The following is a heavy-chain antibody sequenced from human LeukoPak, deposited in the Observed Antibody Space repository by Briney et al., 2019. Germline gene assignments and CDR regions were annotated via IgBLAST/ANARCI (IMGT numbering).Heavy chain of an antibody. V-gene: IGHV4-4*02. J-gene: IGHJ4*02. CDR2: IYHSGST. D-gene: IGHD6-19*01. Sequence: PGGSLRLSCAASGFSFSTYTMNWVRQAPGKGLEWIGEIYHSGSTNYNPSLKSRVTISVDKSKNQFSLKLSSVTATDTAVYYCASQIRAVAGPKSYYFDYWGQGTLVTVSS. CDR3: ASQIRAVAGPKSYYFDY. CDR1: GFSFSTYTM.